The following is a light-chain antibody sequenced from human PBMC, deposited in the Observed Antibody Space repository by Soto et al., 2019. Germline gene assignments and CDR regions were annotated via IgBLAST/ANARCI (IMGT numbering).Light chain of an antibody. Sequence: EVVLTQSPGTLSLSAGERATLSCRASQSVANNHLAWYQQRPGQAPRLLIYAASTRAAGIPDRFSGSGSGTDFTITISRLEPEDFGVFFCHHYGRSTIFTFGPGTTVDMK. CDR1: QSVANNH. CDR2: AAS. J-gene: IGKJ3*01. CDR3: HHYGRSTIFT. V-gene: IGKV3-20*01.